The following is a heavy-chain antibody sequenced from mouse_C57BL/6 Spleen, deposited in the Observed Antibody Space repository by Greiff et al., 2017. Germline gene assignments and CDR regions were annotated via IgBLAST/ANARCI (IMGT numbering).Heavy chain of an antibody. V-gene: IGHV8-8*01. CDR1: GFSLSTFGMG. Sequence: QVTLKVSGPGILQPSQSLSLTCSFSGFSLSTFGMGVGWIRQPSGKGLEWLAHIWWDVDKYYNQALKSRLIISKDTSKNQVFLKIANVDTADTAPYYCARIRRRFYAMDYWGQGTSVTVSS. J-gene: IGHJ4*01. CDR3: ARIRRRFYAMDY. CDR2: IWWDVDK. D-gene: IGHD1-1*01.